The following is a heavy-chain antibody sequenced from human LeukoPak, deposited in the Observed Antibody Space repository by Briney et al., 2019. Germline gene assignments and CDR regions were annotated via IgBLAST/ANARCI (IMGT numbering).Heavy chain of an antibody. CDR1: GYTFTSYG. V-gene: IGHV1-18*01. Sequence: ASVKVSCKASGYTFTSYGISWVRQAPGQGLEWMGWISAYNGNTNYAQKLQGRVTMTTDTSTSTAYMELRSLRSDDTAVYYCARGPPLYGQQQLANELGDFDYWGQGTLVTVSS. CDR2: ISAYNGNT. CDR3: ARGPPLYGQQQLANELGDFDY. D-gene: IGHD6-13*01. J-gene: IGHJ4*02.